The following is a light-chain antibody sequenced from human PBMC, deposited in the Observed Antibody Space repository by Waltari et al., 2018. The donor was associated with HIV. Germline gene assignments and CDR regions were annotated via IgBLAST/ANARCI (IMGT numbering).Light chain of an antibody. Sequence: QSALTQPASVSGSPGQSITISCTGTSSAVGSYNLFSWYQQHPGKAPKLMIYEVTKRPSGVSNRFSGSKSGNTASLTISGLQAEDEADYYCNSYATGSAWVFGGGTKLTVL. CDR1: SSAVGSYNL. CDR3: NSYATGSAWV. J-gene: IGLJ3*02. CDR2: EVT. V-gene: IGLV2-23*02.